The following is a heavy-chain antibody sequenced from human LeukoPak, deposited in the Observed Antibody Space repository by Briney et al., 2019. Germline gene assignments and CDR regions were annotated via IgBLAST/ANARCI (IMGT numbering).Heavy chain of an antibody. V-gene: IGHV1-46*01. J-gene: IGHJ3*02. CDR2: INPSGGST. Sequence: ASVKVSCKASGYTFTSYYMHWVRQAPGQGLEWMGIINPSGGSTSYAQNFQGRVTMTRDTSTSTIYMELSSLRSEDTAIYYCARIRDGYNDAYDIWGQGTVVTVPS. CDR3: ARIRDGYNDAYDI. CDR1: GYTFTSYY. D-gene: IGHD5-24*01.